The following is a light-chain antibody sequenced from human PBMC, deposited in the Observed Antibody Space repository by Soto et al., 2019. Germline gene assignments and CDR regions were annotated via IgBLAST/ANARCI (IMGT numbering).Light chain of an antibody. V-gene: IGLV2-14*01. Sequence: QSALTQPASVSGSPGQSITISCTGTSSDVGGYNYVSWYQQHPGKAPKLMIYDVSNRPSGVSNRFSGSKSGNTDSLTISGLQAEDEADYYCRSYTSSSTYAVFGGGTQLTVL. CDR3: RSYTSSSTYAV. CDR2: DVS. J-gene: IGLJ7*01. CDR1: SSDVGGYNY.